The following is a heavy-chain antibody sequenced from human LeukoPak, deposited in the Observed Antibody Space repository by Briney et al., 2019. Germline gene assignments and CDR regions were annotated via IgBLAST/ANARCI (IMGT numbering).Heavy chain of an antibody. D-gene: IGHD6-13*01. CDR1: GFTFRDYW. CDR3: ARAGGTSWADY. CDR2: VKQDGTEK. Sequence: SGGSLRLSCEASGFTFRDYWMTWVRQAPGNGLEWMANVKQDGTEKFYVDSVKGRFTISRDNGKNSLYLQMNSLRVEDTAIYYRARAGGTSWADYWGQGTLVTVSS. J-gene: IGHJ4*02. V-gene: IGHV3-7*01.